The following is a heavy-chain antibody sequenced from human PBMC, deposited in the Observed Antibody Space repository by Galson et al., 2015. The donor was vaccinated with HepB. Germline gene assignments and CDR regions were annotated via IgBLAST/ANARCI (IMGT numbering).Heavy chain of an antibody. Sequence: SLRLSCAASGFTFSSYWMHWVRQAPGKGLGWVSRINSDGSSTTYADSVKGRFTISRDNAKNTLYLQMNSLRAEDTAVYYCARVGVLGDYFDYWGQGTLVTVSS. J-gene: IGHJ4*02. CDR1: GFTFSSYW. D-gene: IGHD3-3*02. CDR3: ARVGVLGDYFDY. V-gene: IGHV3-74*01. CDR2: INSDGSST.